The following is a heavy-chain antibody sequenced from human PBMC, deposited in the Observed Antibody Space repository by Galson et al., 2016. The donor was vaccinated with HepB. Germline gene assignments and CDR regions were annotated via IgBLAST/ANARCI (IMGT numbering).Heavy chain of an antibody. D-gene: IGHD6-6*01. J-gene: IGHJ5*02. CDR1: GYSFTSYL. CDR3: GTSGTSGWFDP. V-gene: IGHV5-51*01. Sequence: QSGAEVKKPGESLRISCKGSGYSFTSYLINWVRQTPGNGLEWMGIIYPGDSDTRYSPSFDGQVTISVDKSINTAYLQWSSLKASDTAMYYCGTSGTSGWFDPWGQGTLVTVSS. CDR2: IYPGDSDT.